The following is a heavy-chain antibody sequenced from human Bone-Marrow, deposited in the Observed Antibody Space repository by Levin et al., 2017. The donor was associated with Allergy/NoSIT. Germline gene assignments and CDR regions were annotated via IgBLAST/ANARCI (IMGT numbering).Heavy chain of an antibody. CDR1: GASIRSDSYY. Sequence: SETLSLTCTVSGASIRSDSYYWSWIRQPAGKGLEWIGHIYINGSANYSPSLKSRLTISIDTSKSQLSLKVTSLTAADTAVYYCARETSTRVVRVDPDGKKEVVHYYYMDVWGKGTTVTVSS. D-gene: IGHD3-22*01. CDR3: ARETSTRVVRVDPDGKKEVVHYYYMDV. V-gene: IGHV4-61*09. J-gene: IGHJ6*03. CDR2: IYINGSA.